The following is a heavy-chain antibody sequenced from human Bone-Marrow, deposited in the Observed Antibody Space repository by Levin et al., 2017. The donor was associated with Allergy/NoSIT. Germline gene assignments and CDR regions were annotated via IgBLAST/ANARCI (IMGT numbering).Heavy chain of an antibody. D-gene: IGHD2-15*01. CDR3: AKDPPAILGWYFDI. Sequence: GVLKISCAASGFTFSRYAMSWVRQAPGKGPEWVSFISDNSYTTHFADSVKGRFTISRDNSKNMLYLQMNNLRAEDTAIYYCAKDPPAILGWYFDIWGRGTLVVVSS. CDR2: ISDNSYTT. CDR1: GFTFSRYA. V-gene: IGHV3-23*01. J-gene: IGHJ2*01.